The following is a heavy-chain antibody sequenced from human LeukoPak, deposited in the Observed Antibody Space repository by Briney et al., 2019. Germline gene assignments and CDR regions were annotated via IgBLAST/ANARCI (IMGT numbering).Heavy chain of an antibody. CDR2: IYYSGST. D-gene: IGHD6-13*01. CDR3: ARAPRIAAAGTRFDY. CDR1: GGSISSYY. V-gene: IGHV4-59*01. J-gene: IGHJ4*02. Sequence: PSETLSLTCTVSGGSISSYYWSWIRQPPGKGLEWIGYIYYSGSTNYNPSLKSRVTISVDTSKNQFSLKLSSVTAADTAVYYCARAPRIAAAGTRFDYWGQGTLVTVSS.